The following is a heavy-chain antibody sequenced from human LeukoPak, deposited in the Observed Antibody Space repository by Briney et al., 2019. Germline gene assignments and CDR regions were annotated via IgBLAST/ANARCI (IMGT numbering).Heavy chain of an antibody. CDR2: MYNSGST. CDR3: AREYSSFDY. V-gene: IGHV4-61*10. Sequence: SETLSLTCTVSGASIGSGDYYWSWVRQPAAKGLEFIGRMYNSGSTNFNPSLESRATISVDTSKGQVSLKLTSVTAADTAVYYCAREYSSFDYWGQGTQVTVSS. CDR1: GASIGSGDYY. J-gene: IGHJ4*02. D-gene: IGHD3-22*01.